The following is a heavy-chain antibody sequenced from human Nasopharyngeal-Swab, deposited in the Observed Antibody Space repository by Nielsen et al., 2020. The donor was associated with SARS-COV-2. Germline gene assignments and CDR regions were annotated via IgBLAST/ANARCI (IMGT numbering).Heavy chain of an antibody. J-gene: IGHJ6*02. CDR2: IKSKTDGGTT. CDR1: GFTFGDYA. Sequence: GESLKISCTASGFTFGDYAMSWVRQAPGKGLEWVGRIKSKTDGGTTDYAAPVKGRFTISRDDSKNTLYLQMNSLKTEDTAVYYCTTGSSGWYHYYYGMDVWGQGTTVTVSS. V-gene: IGHV3-15*01. D-gene: IGHD6-19*01. CDR3: TTGSSGWYHYYYGMDV.